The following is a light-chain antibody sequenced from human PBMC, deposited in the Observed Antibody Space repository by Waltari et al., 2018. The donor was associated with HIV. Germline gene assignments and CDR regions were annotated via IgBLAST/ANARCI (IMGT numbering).Light chain of an antibody. Sequence: QSALTQPASVSGSPGQSITISCTGTSSDVGGSNYVSWYRQHPGKAPKPNIYDCSNRPSGVSKRFSGSKSGNTASLPIAGLQAEDEADYYCSSYTSSSTLVFGGGTKLTVL. CDR1: SSDVGGSNY. CDR2: DCS. V-gene: IGLV2-14*03. CDR3: SSYTSSSTLV. J-gene: IGLJ2*01.